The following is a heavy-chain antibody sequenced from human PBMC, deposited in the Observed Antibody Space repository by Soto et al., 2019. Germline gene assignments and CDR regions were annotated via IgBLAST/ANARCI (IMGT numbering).Heavy chain of an antibody. CDR2: IIPIFGTA. V-gene: IGHV1-69*01. D-gene: IGHD6-6*01. CDR3: AREGAAHPRFLHGYYYGMDV. J-gene: IGHJ6*02. CDR1: GGTLSSYA. Sequence: GGPVKVSCKASGGTLSSYAISWVRPAPGQRGEWMGGIIPIFGTANYAQKFQGRVTITADESTSTACMELSSLRSEDTAVYYCAREGAAHPRFLHGYYYGMDVWGQGTTVTVSS.